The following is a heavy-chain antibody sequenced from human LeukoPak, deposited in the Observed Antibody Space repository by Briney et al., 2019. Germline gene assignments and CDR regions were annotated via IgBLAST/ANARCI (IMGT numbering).Heavy chain of an antibody. CDR3: ARNYGSGTGWFDP. CDR1: GGTFSSYA. D-gene: IGHD3-10*01. J-gene: IGHJ5*02. V-gene: IGHV1-69*04. Sequence: SSVKVSCKASGGTFSSYAISWVRQAPGQGREWMGRIIPIFGIANYAQKFQGRVTITADKSTSTAYMELSSLRSEDTAVYYCARNYGSGTGWFDPWGQGTLVTVSS. CDR2: IIPIFGIA.